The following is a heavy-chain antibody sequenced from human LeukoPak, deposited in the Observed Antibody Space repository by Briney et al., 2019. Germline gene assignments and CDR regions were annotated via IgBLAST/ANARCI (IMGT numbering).Heavy chain of an antibody. CDR1: RFTFSSYG. CDR3: AKGKTYYYGSGTLLDY. Sequence: PGGSLRLSCAASRFTFSSYGMSWVRQAPGKGLEWVSAISGSGGSTYYADSVKGRFTISRDNSKNTLYLQMNSLRAEDTAVYYCAKGKTYYYGSGTLLDYWGQGTLVTVSS. V-gene: IGHV3-23*01. CDR2: ISGSGGST. D-gene: IGHD3-10*01. J-gene: IGHJ4*02.